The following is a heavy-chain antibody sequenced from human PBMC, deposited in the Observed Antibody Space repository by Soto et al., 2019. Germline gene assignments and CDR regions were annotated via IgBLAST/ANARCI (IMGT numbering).Heavy chain of an antibody. CDR1: RFTFSNYA. V-gene: IGHV3-23*01. CDR3: AKDSVVPAA. D-gene: IGHD2-2*01. Sequence: SLRLSCAASRFTFSNYAMNWVRQALGKGLEWASAISGSGGSTYYADSVKGRFTISRDNSKNALYLQMNSLRAEDTAVYYCAKDSVVPAAWGQGTLVTVSS. J-gene: IGHJ4*02. CDR2: ISGSGGST.